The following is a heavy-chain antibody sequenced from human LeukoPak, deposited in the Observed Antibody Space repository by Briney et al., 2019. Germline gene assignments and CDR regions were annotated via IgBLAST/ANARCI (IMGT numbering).Heavy chain of an antibody. CDR2: INPNSGGT. D-gene: IGHD3-22*01. V-gene: IGHV1-2*02. J-gene: IGHJ3*02. CDR1: GYTFTGYY. CDR3: AREMGRVVVITEFDAFDI. Sequence: ASVKVSCKASGYTFTGYYMHWVRQAPGPGLEWMGWINPNSGGTNYAQKFQGRVTMTRDTSISTAYMELSRLRSDDTAVYYCAREMGRVVVITEFDAFDIWGQGTMVTVSS.